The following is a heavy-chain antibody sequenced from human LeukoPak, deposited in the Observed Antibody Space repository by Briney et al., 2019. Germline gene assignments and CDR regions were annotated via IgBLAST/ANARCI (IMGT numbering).Heavy chain of an antibody. Sequence: GGSLRLSCAASGFTFSSYGMHWVRQAPGKGLEWVAVIWYDGSNKYYADSVKGRFTISRDNSKNTLYLQMNSLRAEDTAVYYCASSMIVVATFDYWGQGTLVTVSS. CDR2: IWYDGSNK. CDR3: ASSMIVVATFDY. V-gene: IGHV3-33*01. J-gene: IGHJ4*02. D-gene: IGHD3-22*01. CDR1: GFTFSSYG.